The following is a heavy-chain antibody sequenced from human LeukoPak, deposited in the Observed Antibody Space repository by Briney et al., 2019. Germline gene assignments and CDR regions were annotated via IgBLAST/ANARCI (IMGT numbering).Heavy chain of an antibody. D-gene: IGHD3-22*01. Sequence: PGGSLRLSCAASGFTFSSYAMGWVRQAPGKGLEWVSSIGGSGGGTYYADSVKGRFTISRDNSKNTLYLQMNSLRAEDTAVYYCARSYYEYYYDSSGYYRPYFDYWGQGTLVTVSS. CDR3: ARSYYEYYYDSSGYYRPYFDY. CDR2: IGGSGGGT. V-gene: IGHV3-23*01. CDR1: GFTFSSYA. J-gene: IGHJ4*02.